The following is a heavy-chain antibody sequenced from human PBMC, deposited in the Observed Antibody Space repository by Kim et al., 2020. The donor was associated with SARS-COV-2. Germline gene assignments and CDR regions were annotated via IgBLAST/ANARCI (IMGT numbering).Heavy chain of an antibody. Sequence: GGSLRLSCAASGFTFSSYGMHWVRQAPGKGLEWVAVIWYDGSNKYYADSVKGRFTISRDNSKNTLYLQMNSLRAEDTAVYYCARVVVRGIVGATTGADYWGQGTLVTVSS. CDR2: IWYDGSNK. V-gene: IGHV3-33*01. CDR3: ARVVVRGIVGATTGADY. J-gene: IGHJ4*02. CDR1: GFTFSSYG. D-gene: IGHD1-26*01.